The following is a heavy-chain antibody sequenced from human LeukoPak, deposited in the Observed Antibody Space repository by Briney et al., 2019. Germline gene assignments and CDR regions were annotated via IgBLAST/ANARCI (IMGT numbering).Heavy chain of an antibody. V-gene: IGHV3-21*01. CDR3: ASLKVSYRPNCYYGMDV. Sequence: GGSLRLSCAASGFTFISYIMNWVRQAPGKGLEWVSSISSSSSYIYYADSVKGRFTISRDNAKNSLYLQMNSLRAEDTAVYYCASLKVSYRPNCYYGMDVWGQGTTVTVSS. CDR2: ISSSSSYI. CDR1: GFTFISYI. J-gene: IGHJ6*02. D-gene: IGHD5-18*01.